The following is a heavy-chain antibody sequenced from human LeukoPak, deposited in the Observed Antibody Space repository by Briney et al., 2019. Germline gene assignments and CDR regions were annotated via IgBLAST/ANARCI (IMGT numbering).Heavy chain of an antibody. CDR1: GGTFSSYA. CDR2: IIPIFGTA. D-gene: IGHD6-19*01. J-gene: IGHJ6*03. CDR3: ARVLSGSGSLYYYYYYMDV. V-gene: IGHV1-69*06. Sequence: GASVKVSCKASGGTFSSYAISWVRQAPGQGLEWMGGIIPIFGTANYAQKFQGRVTITADKSTSTAYMELSSLRSEDTAVYYCARVLSGSGSLYYYYYYMDVWGKGTTVTISS.